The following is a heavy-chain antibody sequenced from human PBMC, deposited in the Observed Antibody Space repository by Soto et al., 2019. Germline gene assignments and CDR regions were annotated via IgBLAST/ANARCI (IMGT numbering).Heavy chain of an antibody. CDR3: ASITIFGVVRSAGDYYYGTDV. V-gene: IGHV1-69*13. Sequence: SVKVSCKASGGTFSSYAISWVRQAPGQGLEWMGGIIPIFGTANYAQKFQGRVTITADESTSTAYMELSSLRSEDTAVYYCASITIFGVVRSAGDYYYGTDVWGQGTTVTVSS. D-gene: IGHD3-3*01. CDR1: GGTFSSYA. CDR2: IIPIFGTA. J-gene: IGHJ6*02.